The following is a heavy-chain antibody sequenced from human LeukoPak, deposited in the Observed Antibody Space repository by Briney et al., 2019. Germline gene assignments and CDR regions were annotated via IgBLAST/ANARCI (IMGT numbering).Heavy chain of an antibody. CDR1: GGSINSYY. Sequence: SETLSLTCTVSGGSINSYYWSWIRQPPGKGLEWIGYIYYTGSTNYNPSLKSRVTISVDTSKNQFSLKLSSVTAADTAVYYCARVTGSGSYYNFLDYWGQGTLVTVSS. CDR3: ARVTGSGSYYNFLDY. CDR2: IYYTGST. V-gene: IGHV4-59*12. D-gene: IGHD3-10*01. J-gene: IGHJ4*02.